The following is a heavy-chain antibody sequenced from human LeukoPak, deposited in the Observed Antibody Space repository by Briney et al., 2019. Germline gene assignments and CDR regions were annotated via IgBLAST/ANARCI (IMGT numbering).Heavy chain of an antibody. J-gene: IGHJ4*02. CDR3: AKDARSVVIVPAALFDF. V-gene: IGHV3-23*01. Sequence: GSLRLSCVASGFTLNSYSLSRGRQAPGKGLEWVPNIRRSDGSTYYADSVKGRFTISRDNSKNTLYLQMNSLRAEDTAIYYCAKDARSVVIVPAALFDFWGQGTLVTVSS. CDR2: IRRSDGST. CDR1: GFTLNSYS. D-gene: IGHD2-2*01.